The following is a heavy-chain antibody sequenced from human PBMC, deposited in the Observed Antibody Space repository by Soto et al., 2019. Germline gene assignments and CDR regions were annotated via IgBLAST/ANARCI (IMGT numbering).Heavy chain of an antibody. V-gene: IGHV4-59*01. CDR2: IFYSGNT. CDR1: GGSLNNNY. J-gene: IGHJ4*02. CDR3: ARLSKCTSGWSTFDY. D-gene: IGHD6-19*01. Sequence: PSETLSLTCTVSGGSLNNNYWIWVRQPPGKGLEWIEFIFYSGNTNYSPSLRSRVTMSVDTSNNQFSLKLTSVTAADTAVYYCARLSKCTSGWSTFDYWGRGTLVTVSS.